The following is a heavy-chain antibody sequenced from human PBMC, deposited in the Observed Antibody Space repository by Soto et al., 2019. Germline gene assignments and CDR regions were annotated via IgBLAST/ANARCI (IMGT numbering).Heavy chain of an antibody. D-gene: IGHD6-13*01. Sequence: SETLSLTCAVYGGSFSGDYCCWSRQRPRKGLEWIGETHHSGGTNYNSSLKSRVTIPVDMSKNQFSLKLTSVTAADTAVYYCARGGMTGRPIIYYYYAMDVWGQGTTVNVPS. CDR1: GGSFSGDY. CDR2: THHSGGT. J-gene: IGHJ6*02. V-gene: IGHV4-34*01. CDR3: ARGGMTGRPIIYYYYAMDV.